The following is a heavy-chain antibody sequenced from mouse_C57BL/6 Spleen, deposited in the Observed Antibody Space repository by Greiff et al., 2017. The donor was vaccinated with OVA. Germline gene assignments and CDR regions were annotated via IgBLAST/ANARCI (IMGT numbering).Heavy chain of an antibody. J-gene: IGHJ4*01. Sequence: VQLQQSGPELVKPGASVKISCKASGYAFSSSWMNWVKQRPGKGLEWIGRIYPGDGDTNYNGKFKGKATLTADKSSSTAYMQLSSLTSEDSAVDFCARGNSKYYAMDYWGQGTSVTVSS. D-gene: IGHD2-5*01. V-gene: IGHV1-82*01. CDR2: IYPGDGDT. CDR3: ARGNSKYYAMDY. CDR1: GYAFSSSW.